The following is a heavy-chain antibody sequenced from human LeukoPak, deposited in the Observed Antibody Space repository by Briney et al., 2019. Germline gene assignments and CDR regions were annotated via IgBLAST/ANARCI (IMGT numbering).Heavy chain of an antibody. V-gene: IGHV3-11*01. J-gene: IGHJ4*02. Sequence: GGSLRLSCAASGFTFSDYYMSWIRQAPGKGLEWVSYIGNSGSTMFYADSVKGRFTVSRDNAKNSLYLQMNSLRAEDTAVYYCARDLPIFGVVLDYWGQGTLVTVSS. CDR2: IGNSGSTM. D-gene: IGHD3-3*01. CDR3: ARDLPIFGVVLDY. CDR1: GFTFSDYY.